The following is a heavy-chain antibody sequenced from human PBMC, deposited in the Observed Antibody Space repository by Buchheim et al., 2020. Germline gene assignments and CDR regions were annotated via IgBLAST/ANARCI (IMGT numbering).Heavy chain of an antibody. D-gene: IGHD3-3*01. V-gene: IGHV1-3*01. J-gene: IGHJ5*02. CDR3: ARDGTYFDDFWSGENWFDP. Sequence: QVQLVQSGAEVKKPGASVKVSCKASGYTFTSYAMHWVRQAPGQRLEWMGWINAGNGNTKYSQKFQGRVTITRDTSASTAYMELSSLRSEDTAVYYCARDGTYFDDFWSGENWFDPWGQGTL. CDR2: INAGNGNT. CDR1: GYTFTSYA.